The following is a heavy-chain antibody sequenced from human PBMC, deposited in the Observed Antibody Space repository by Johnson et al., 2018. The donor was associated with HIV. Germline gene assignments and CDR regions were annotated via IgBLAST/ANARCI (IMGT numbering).Heavy chain of an antibody. J-gene: IGHJ3*02. V-gene: IGHV3-33*06. CDR2: IWYDGSNK. D-gene: IGHD6-6*01. Sequence: QVQLVESGGGVVQPGRSLRLSCAASGFTFSSYGMHWVRQAPGKGLEWVAVIWYDGSNKYYADSVKGRFTISRDNSKNTLYLQMNSLRAEDTAVYYCAKDLRIAARPDAFDIWGQGTMVTVSS. CDR1: GFTFSSYG. CDR3: AKDLRIAARPDAFDI.